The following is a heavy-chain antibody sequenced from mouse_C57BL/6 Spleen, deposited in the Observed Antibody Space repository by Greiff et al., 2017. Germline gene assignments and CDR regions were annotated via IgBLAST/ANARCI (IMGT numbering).Heavy chain of an antibody. CDR2: IDPSDSET. CDR3: ARRGYYDYDGPHFDY. J-gene: IGHJ2*01. D-gene: IGHD2-4*01. V-gene: IGHV1-52*01. Sequence: QVHVKQPGAELVRPGSSVKLSCKASGYTFTSYWMHWVKQRPIQGLEWIGNIDPSDSETHYNQKFKDKATLTVDKSSSTAYMQLSSLTSEDSAVYYCARRGYYDYDGPHFDYWGQGTTLTVSS. CDR1: GYTFTSYW.